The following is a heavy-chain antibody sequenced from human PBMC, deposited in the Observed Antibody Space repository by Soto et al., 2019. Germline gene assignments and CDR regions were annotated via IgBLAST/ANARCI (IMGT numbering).Heavy chain of an antibody. D-gene: IGHD3-10*01. CDR2: IFSNDEK. CDR1: GFPLSNARRG. Sequence: SGHTLVNPTETPPLTCTVSGFPLSNARRGVSRLRQPPGKALEWLAHIFSNDEKSYSTSLKSRLTISKDTSKSQVVLTMTNMDPVDTATYYCARIIGIPKVRRYRNWFDPWGQGTLVTVSS. J-gene: IGHJ5*02. V-gene: IGHV2-26*01. CDR3: ARIIGIPKVRRYRNWFDP.